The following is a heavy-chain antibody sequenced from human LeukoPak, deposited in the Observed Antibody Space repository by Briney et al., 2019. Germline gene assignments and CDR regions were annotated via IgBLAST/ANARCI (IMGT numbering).Heavy chain of an antibody. CDR2: INHSGST. Sequence: SETLSLTCAVYGGSFSGYYWSWIRQPPGKGLEWIGEINHSGSTNYNPSLKSRVTISVDTSKNQFSLKLSSVTAADTAVYYCAREARGYSSSYRYFDYWGQGTLVTVSS. D-gene: IGHD6-6*01. CDR1: GGSFSGYY. CDR3: AREARGYSSSYRYFDY. V-gene: IGHV4-34*01. J-gene: IGHJ4*02.